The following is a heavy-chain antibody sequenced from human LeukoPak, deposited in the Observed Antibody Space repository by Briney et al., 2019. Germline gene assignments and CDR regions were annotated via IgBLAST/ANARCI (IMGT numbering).Heavy chain of an antibody. CDR3: ASHRNYDFGSGYSDGMDV. Sequence: GGSLRLSCAASGFTVSSNYMSWVRQAPGKGLEWVSVIYSGGSTYYADSVKGRFTISRDNSKNTLYLQMNSLRAEDTAVYYCASHRNYDFGSGYSDGMDVWGQGTTVTVSS. V-gene: IGHV3-66*04. CDR2: IYSGGST. D-gene: IGHD3-3*01. CDR1: GFTVSSNY. J-gene: IGHJ6*02.